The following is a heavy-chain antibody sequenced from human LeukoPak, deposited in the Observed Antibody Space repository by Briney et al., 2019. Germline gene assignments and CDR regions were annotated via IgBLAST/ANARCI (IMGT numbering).Heavy chain of an antibody. CDR2: ISSSSSTI. Sequence: GGSLRLSCAASGFTFSSYSMNWVRQAPGKGLEWVSYISSSSSTIYYADSVKGRFTISRDNAKNSLYLQMNSLRAEDTAVYYCAGEGIVVVPAAMDYWGQGTLVTVSS. CDR3: AGEGIVVVPAAMDY. V-gene: IGHV3-48*04. CDR1: GFTFSSYS. D-gene: IGHD2-2*01. J-gene: IGHJ4*02.